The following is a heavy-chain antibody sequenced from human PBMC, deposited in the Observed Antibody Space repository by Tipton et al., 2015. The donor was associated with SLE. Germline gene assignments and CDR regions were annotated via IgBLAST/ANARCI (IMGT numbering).Heavy chain of an antibody. V-gene: IGHV3-30*02. CDR2: IRSDGSKK. Sequence: SLRLSCAASGFTFSSYAMHWVRQAPGKGLEWVAFIRSDGSKKNYADSVKGRFTVSRDNSKNTLYLQLNSLRTDDTAAFYCAKQWDLLDWGQGTLVTVSS. D-gene: IGHD1-26*01. J-gene: IGHJ4*02. CDR1: GFTFSSYA. CDR3: AKQWDLLD.